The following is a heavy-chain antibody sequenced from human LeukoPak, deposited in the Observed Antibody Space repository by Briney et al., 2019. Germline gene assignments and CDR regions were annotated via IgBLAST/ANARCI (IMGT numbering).Heavy chain of an antibody. V-gene: IGHV4-39*01. CDR1: GASIISSSYY. CDR2: IYYSGST. CDR3: ARVTHNWFDH. Sequence: LESLSLTCTVSGASIISSSYYWCWIRQPPGKGLEWIGSIYYSGSTYYNPSLKSRVTISVDTSKNQFSLKLSSVAAAATDVYYCARVTHNWFDHWGQGTLVTVSS. J-gene: IGHJ5*02. D-gene: IGHD3-16*01.